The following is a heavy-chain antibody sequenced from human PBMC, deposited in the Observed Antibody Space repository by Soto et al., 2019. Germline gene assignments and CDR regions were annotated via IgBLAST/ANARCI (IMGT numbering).Heavy chain of an antibody. CDR2: IYSGGST. CDR1: GFTVSSTY. V-gene: IGHV3-53*01. Sequence: GGSLRLSCAASGFTVSSTYMSWVRQAPGKGLEWVSVIYSGGSTYYADSVKGRFTISRDNSKNTPYLQMNSLRAEDTAVYYCARVFGSDHYSPHLDPWGQGTLVTVSS. CDR3: ARVFGSDHYSPHLDP. D-gene: IGHD3-16*02. J-gene: IGHJ5*02.